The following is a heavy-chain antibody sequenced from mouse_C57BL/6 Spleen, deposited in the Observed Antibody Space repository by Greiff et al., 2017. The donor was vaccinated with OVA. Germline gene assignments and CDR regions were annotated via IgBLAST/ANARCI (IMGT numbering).Heavy chain of an antibody. V-gene: IGHV10-1*01. J-gene: IGHJ1*03. CDR2: IRSKSNNYAT. CDR3: VRGYGSSPYWYFDV. Sequence: GGGLVQPKGSLKLSCAASGFSFNTYAMNWVRQAPGKGLEWVARIRSKSNNYATYYADSVKDRFTISRDDSESMLYLQMNNLKTEDTAMYYCVRGYGSSPYWYFDVWGTGTTVTVSS. CDR1: GFSFNTYA. D-gene: IGHD1-1*01.